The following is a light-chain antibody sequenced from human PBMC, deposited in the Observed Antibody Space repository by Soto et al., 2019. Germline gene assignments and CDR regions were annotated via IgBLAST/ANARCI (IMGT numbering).Light chain of an antibody. CDR3: QQYNNWPWT. CDR2: DAS. CDR1: QSVSAN. Sequence: EIVMTQSPATLSVSPGDRATLSCRASQSVSANVAWFLQRPGQAPSLLIYDASTRPTGVPVRFSGSASGTEFTLTISGLQSEDFAGYYCQQYNNWPWTFGQGTTVEIK. V-gene: IGKV3-15*01. J-gene: IGKJ1*01.